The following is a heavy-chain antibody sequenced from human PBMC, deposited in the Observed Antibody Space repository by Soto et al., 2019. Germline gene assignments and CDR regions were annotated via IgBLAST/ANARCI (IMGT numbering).Heavy chain of an antibody. CDR1: CFTFGDSY. CDR2: ISPGSRYP. D-gene: IGHD2-15*01. J-gene: IGHJ5*02. CDR3: VRGGGGGLFDP. Sequence: PGGSLRLSCACPCFTFGDSYMSWIRQAPGKGLEWLSYISPGSRYPAYADSVKGRFTISRDNAKRSLYLQMMSLTAEDTAIYYCVRGGGGGLFDPWGQGTMVTVSS. V-gene: IGHV3-11*06.